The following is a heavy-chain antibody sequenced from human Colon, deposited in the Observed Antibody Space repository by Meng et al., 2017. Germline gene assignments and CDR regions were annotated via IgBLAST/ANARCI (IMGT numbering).Heavy chain of an antibody. CDR3: ARYRYDGSNFYGLDV. Sequence: GGSLRLSCAASGFTFNNFAMSWPRQAPGKGLEWVSAIGLDRITHHSDSVKGRFTISRDHSGSPLYLQMDSLRVEDTAIYYCARYRYDGSNFYGLDVWGQGTTVTVSS. CDR1: GFTFNNFA. J-gene: IGHJ6*02. D-gene: IGHD3-22*01. CDR2: IGLDRIT. V-gene: IGHV3-23*01.